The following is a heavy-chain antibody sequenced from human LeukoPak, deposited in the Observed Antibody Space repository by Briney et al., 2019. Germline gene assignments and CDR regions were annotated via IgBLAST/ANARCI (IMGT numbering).Heavy chain of an antibody. CDR3: ARVGYCDSSGYLDY. CDR2: IYYSGNT. V-gene: IGHV4-59*01. CDR1: GGSISGYY. J-gene: IGHJ4*02. Sequence: SETLSLTCTVSGGSISGYYWNWIRQPPGKGLEWIGYIYYSGNTNYNPSLKSRVTISLDTSKNQFSLKLSSVTAADTAVYYCARVGYCDSSGYLDYWGQGTQVTVSS. D-gene: IGHD3-22*01.